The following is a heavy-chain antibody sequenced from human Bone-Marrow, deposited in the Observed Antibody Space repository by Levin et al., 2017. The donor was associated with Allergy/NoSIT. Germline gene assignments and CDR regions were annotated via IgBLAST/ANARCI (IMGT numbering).Heavy chain of an antibody. CDR2: TYYRSKWYN. CDR1: GDSVSSDSAA. D-gene: IGHD6-13*01. V-gene: IGHV6-1*01. CDR3: AGSRGPGAGGIFDI. Sequence: SQTLSLTCAISGDSVSSDSAAWNWIRQSPTRGLEWLGRTYYRSKWYNDYAISVKSRITVDPDTSKNQFSLQLNFVTPEDTAVYYCAGSRGPGAGGIFDIWGQGTMVIVSS. J-gene: IGHJ3*02.